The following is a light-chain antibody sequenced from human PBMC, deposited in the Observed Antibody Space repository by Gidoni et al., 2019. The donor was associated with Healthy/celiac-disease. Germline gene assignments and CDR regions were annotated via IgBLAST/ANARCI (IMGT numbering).Light chain of an antibody. V-gene: IGKV1-33*01. Sequence: IQMTQSPSSLSASVGDRVTITCQASQDISNYLNWYQQKPGKAPKLLIYDASNLETGVPPRFSGSGSGTDFTLTISSLQPEDIATYYCQQYDSLPRTFGQGTKVEIK. CDR1: QDISNY. J-gene: IGKJ1*01. CDR2: DAS. CDR3: QQYDSLPRT.